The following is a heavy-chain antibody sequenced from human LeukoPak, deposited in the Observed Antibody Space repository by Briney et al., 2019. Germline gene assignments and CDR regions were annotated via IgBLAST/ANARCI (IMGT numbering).Heavy chain of an antibody. CDR2: IYYSGST. CDR1: GGSISSSSYY. J-gene: IGHJ6*02. D-gene: IGHD5-18*01. Sequence: KPSDTLTLTCTVSGGSISSSSYYWGGIRQPPEKGLEWIGSIYYSGSTYYNPSLKSRVTISVDTSKNQFSLKLSSVTAADTAVYYCARGDVDTAMALSSYYYYYGLDVWGQGTTVTVSS. V-gene: IGHV4-39*01. CDR3: ARGDVDTAMALSSYYYYYGLDV.